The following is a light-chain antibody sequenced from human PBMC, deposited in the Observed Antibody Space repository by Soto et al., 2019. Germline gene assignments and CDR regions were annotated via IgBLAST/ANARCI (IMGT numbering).Light chain of an antibody. Sequence: EIVLTQSPGTLSLSPGERATLSCRASQSVSSTYLAWYQHKPGQAHRLLIYGASSRATGIPDRFSGSGSGTDFTLTISRLEPEDFAVYYCQHYDTSPSYTFGQGTKLEIK. CDR2: GAS. CDR3: QHYDTSPSYT. CDR1: QSVSSTY. V-gene: IGKV3-20*01. J-gene: IGKJ2*01.